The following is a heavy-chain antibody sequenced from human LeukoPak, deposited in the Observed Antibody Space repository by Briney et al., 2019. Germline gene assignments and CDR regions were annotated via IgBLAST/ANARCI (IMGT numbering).Heavy chain of an antibody. CDR3: AKVGKGIAARPGYMDV. CDR1: GFTFSSYA. V-gene: IGHV3-23*01. J-gene: IGHJ6*03. Sequence: PGGSLRLSCAASGFTFSSYAMTWVRQAPGKGLEWVSAISGSGGSTYYADSVKGRFTISRDNSKNTLYLQMNSLRAEDTAVYYCAKVGKGIAARPGYMDVWGKGTTVTVSS. CDR2: ISGSGGST. D-gene: IGHD6-13*01.